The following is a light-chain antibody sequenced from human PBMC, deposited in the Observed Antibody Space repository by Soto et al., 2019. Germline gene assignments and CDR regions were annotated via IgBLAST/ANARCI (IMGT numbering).Light chain of an antibody. CDR2: DAS. J-gene: IGKJ1*01. CDR3: QQRSNWPWT. Sequence: EIVLTQSPATLSLSPGERATLSCRASQSVSRYLAWYQQKNGQAPRLLIYDASNRATGIPARFSGSGSGTDFTLTISSLEPEDFAVYYCQQRSNWPWTFGQGTKVEIK. V-gene: IGKV3-11*01. CDR1: QSVSRY.